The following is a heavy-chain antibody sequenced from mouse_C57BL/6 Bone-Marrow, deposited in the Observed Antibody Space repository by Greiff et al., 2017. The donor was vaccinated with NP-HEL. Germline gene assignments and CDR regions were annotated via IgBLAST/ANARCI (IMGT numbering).Heavy chain of an antibody. Sequence: QVQLKESGAELARPGASVKMSCKASGYTFTSYTMHWVKQRPGQGLEWIGYINPSSGYTKYNQKFKDKATLTADKSSSTAYMQLSSLTSEDSAVYYCATPNRGWFAYWGQGTLVTVSA. CDR3: ATPNRGWFAY. CDR2: INPSSGYT. J-gene: IGHJ3*01. V-gene: IGHV1-4*01. CDR1: GYTFTSYT. D-gene: IGHD4-1*01.